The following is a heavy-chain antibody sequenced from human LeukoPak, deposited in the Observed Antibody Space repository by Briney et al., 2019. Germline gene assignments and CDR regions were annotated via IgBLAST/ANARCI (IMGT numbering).Heavy chain of an antibody. V-gene: IGHV3-20*04. CDR1: GFTFDDYG. D-gene: IGHD5-12*01. CDR2: INWNGGST. J-gene: IGHJ3*02. CDR3: ARDQSGYSGYDTGGASDI. Sequence: GESLRLSCAAPGFTFDDYGMSWVRQAPGKGLEWVSGINWNGGSTGYADSVKGRFTISRDNAKNSLYLQMNSLRAADTALYYCARDQSGYSGYDTGGASDIWGQGTMVTVSS.